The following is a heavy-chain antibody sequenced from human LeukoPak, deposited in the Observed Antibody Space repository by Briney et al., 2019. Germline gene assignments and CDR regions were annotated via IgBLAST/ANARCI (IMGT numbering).Heavy chain of an antibody. CDR3: ARDQVRPDIGELDNTGNFDY. V-gene: IGHV3-7*01. J-gene: IGHJ4*02. CDR1: GFTFSSYW. CDR2: IKQDGSEK. D-gene: IGHD3-10*01. Sequence: GGSLRLSCAASGFTFSSYWMSWVRQAPGKGLEWVANIKQDGSEKYYVDSVKGRFTISRDNAKNSLYLQMNSLRAEDTAVYYCARDQVRPDIGELDNTGNFDYWGQGTLVTVSS.